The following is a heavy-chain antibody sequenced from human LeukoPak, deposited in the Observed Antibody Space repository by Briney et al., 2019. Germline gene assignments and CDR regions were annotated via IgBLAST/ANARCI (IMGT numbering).Heavy chain of an antibody. CDR3: ARDPTAAGKGAWFDP. Sequence: SETLSLTCTVSGGSLSSYYWSWIRQPAGKGLEWIGHIYTSGRPNYNPSLKSRVTMSVDTSKNQFSLKLTSVAAADTAVYYCARDPTAAGKGAWFDPWGQGTLVTVSS. CDR1: GGSLSSYY. D-gene: IGHD6-13*01. J-gene: IGHJ5*02. CDR2: IYTSGRP. V-gene: IGHV4-4*07.